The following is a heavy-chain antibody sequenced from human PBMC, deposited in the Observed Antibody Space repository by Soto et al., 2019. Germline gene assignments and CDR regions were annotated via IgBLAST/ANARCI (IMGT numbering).Heavy chain of an antibody. CDR3: ARGQAYHFAMDV. V-gene: IGHV1-46*01. Sequence: QVQLVQSGAEVKMPGASVKVSCKASGYTFTFYHIHWVRQAPGQGLEWMGIINPAGPTTTYAQKFQGSVTMSRDTSTNTVYMELSSLRSEDTGVYYCARGQAYHFAMDVWGQGTAVTVSS. CDR1: GYTFTFYH. J-gene: IGHJ6*02. CDR2: INPAGPTT.